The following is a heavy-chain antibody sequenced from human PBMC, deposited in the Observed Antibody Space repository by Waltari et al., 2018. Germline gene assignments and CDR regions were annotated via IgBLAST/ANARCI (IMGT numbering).Heavy chain of an antibody. D-gene: IGHD2-15*01. Sequence: QVQLVESGGGVVQPGRSLRLSCAASGFTFSSYGMHWVRQAPGKGLEWVAVIWYDGSNKYYAASVKGRFTISRDNSKNTMYLQMNSLRAEDTAMYYCAKGGDELLGYWGQGTLVTVSS. CDR3: AKGGDELLGY. V-gene: IGHV3-33*08. CDR2: IWYDGSNK. CDR1: GFTFSSYG. J-gene: IGHJ4*02.